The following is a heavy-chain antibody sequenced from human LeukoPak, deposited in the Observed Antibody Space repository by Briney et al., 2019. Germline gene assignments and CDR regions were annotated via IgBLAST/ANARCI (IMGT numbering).Heavy chain of an antibody. V-gene: IGHV4-61*02. CDR3: ARRGDI. D-gene: IGHD3-16*01. J-gene: IGHJ3*02. CDR2: IYTSGTT. Sequence: SETLSLTCTVSGGSISSGSYYWSWIRQPAGKGLEWIGRIYTSGTTNYNPSLKSRVTISVDTSKNQFSLKLSSVTAADMAVYYCARRGDIWGQGTMVTVPS. CDR1: GGSISSGSYY.